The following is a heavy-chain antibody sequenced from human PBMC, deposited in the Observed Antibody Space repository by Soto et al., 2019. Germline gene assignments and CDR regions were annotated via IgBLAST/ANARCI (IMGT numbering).Heavy chain of an antibody. J-gene: IGHJ6*02. Sequence: PSETLSLTCAVYGGSFSGYYWSWIRQPPGKGLEWIGEINHSGSTNYNPSLKSRVTISVDTSKNQFSLKLSSVTAADTAVYYCARSLGYCSGGSCYSKLLYGMDVWGQGTTVTVSS. D-gene: IGHD2-15*01. CDR3: ARSLGYCSGGSCYSKLLYGMDV. V-gene: IGHV4-34*01. CDR2: INHSGST. CDR1: GGSFSGYY.